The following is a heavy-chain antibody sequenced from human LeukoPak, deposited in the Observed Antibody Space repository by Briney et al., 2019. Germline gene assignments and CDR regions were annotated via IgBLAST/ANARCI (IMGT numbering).Heavy chain of an antibody. CDR2: ISWNSGSI. Sequence: PGGSLRLSCAASGFTFDDYAMHWVRQAPGKGLEWVSGISWNSGSIGYADSVKGRFTISRDNAKNSLYLQMNSLRAEDTALYYCAKDMMAYENEYSSGWYSWGQGTLVTVSS. CDR3: AKDMMAYENEYSSGWYS. J-gene: IGHJ4*02. D-gene: IGHD6-19*01. CDR1: GFTFDDYA. V-gene: IGHV3-9*01.